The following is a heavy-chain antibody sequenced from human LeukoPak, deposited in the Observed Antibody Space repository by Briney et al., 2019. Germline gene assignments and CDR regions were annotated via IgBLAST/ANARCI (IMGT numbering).Heavy chain of an antibody. Sequence: PSETLSLTCTVSGVSISSYYWSWIRQPPGKGLEWIGYIYYSGSTNYNPSLKSRVTISVDTSKNQFSLKLSSVTAADTAVYYCARGPPRHGFGTFDYWGQGTLVTVSS. CDR2: IYYSGST. D-gene: IGHD3-10*01. V-gene: IGHV4-59*01. CDR1: GVSISSYY. J-gene: IGHJ4*02. CDR3: ARGPPRHGFGTFDY.